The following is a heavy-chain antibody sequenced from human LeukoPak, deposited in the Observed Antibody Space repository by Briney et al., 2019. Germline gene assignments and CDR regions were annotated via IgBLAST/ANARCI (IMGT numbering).Heavy chain of an antibody. Sequence: PGGSLRLSCAASGFTFSSYGMHWVRQAPGKGLEWVAVIWYDGSNKYYADSVKGRFTISRDNSKNTLYLQMNSLRAEHTAVYYCARDADGTGFDYWGQGTLVTVSS. J-gene: IGHJ4*02. CDR1: GFTFSSYG. CDR3: ARDADGTGFDY. V-gene: IGHV3-33*01. CDR2: IWYDGSNK. D-gene: IGHD6-13*01.